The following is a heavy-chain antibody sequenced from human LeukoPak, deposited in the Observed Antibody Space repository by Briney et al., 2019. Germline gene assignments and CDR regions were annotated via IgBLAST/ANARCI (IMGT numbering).Heavy chain of an antibody. V-gene: IGHV4-34*01. CDR1: GGSFSGYY. D-gene: IGHD5-12*01. J-gene: IGHJ3*02. Sequence: TSSETLSLTCAVYGGSFSGYYWSWIRQPPGKGLEWIGEINHSGSTNYNPSLKSRVTISVDTSKNQFSLKLSSVTAADTAVYYCARVGPIVATIDDAFDIWGQGTMVTVSS. CDR3: ARVGPIVATIDDAFDI. CDR2: INHSGST.